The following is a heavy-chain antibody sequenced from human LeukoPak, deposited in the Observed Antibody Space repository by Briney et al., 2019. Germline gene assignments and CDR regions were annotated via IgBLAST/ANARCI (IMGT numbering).Heavy chain of an antibody. V-gene: IGHV4-59*12. D-gene: IGHD3-3*01. CDR1: GGSISSYY. CDR3: AVGITILGVAASFDS. CDR2: IDHRGTA. Sequence: SETLSLTCTVSGGSISSYYWNWIRQPPGKGLEWIGDIDHRGTATYNPSLKSRLTISADASKNQFSLKLNSVTDADTAVYYCAVGITILGVAASFDSWGQGNLVIVSS. J-gene: IGHJ4*02.